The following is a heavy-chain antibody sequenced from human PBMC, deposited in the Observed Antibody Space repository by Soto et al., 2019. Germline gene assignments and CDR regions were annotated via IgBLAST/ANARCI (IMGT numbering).Heavy chain of an antibody. CDR3: ARGAPSCSCPDY. Sequence: PGGSLRLSCAASGFTFSSYAMQWVRQAPGKGLEYVSAISSNGGSTYYANSVKGRFTISRDNSKNTLYLQMNSLRVEDTAVYYCARGAPSCSCPDYWGQGTLVTVSS. D-gene: IGHD2-15*01. CDR1: GFTFSSYA. CDR2: ISSNGGST. V-gene: IGHV3-64*01. J-gene: IGHJ4*02.